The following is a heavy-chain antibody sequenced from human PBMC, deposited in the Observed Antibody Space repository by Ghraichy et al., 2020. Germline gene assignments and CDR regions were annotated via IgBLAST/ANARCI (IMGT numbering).Heavy chain of an antibody. Sequence: GESLNISCSASGFTFSSYGMHWVRQAPGKGLEWVAAISYDGNNKYYADSVKGRFTISRDNSKNTLYLQMNSLRAEDTAVYYCAKGYSSGTDRYSYYGMDVWGHGTTVTVSS. CDR3: AKGYSSGTDRYSYYGMDV. CDR2: ISYDGNNK. CDR1: GFTFSSYG. V-gene: IGHV3-30*18. J-gene: IGHJ6*02. D-gene: IGHD2-15*01.